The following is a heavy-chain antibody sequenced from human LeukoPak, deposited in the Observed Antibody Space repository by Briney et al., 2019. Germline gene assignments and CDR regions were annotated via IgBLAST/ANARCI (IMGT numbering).Heavy chain of an antibody. CDR3: ARVVAATIYQFDH. D-gene: IGHD2-15*01. CDR1: GDSITSAGYY. CDR2: IYNAGST. Sequence: SETLSLTCTVSGDSITSAGYYWTWVRQYPGKGLGWIGYIYNAGSTYYNPSLKSRVTTSLDTSKNQFSLRLSSVTAADTAVYYCARVVAATIYQFDHWGQGTLVTVSS. J-gene: IGHJ4*02. V-gene: IGHV4-31*03.